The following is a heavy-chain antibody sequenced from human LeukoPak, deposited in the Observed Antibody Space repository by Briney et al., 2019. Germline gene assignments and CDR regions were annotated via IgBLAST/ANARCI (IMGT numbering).Heavy chain of an antibody. V-gene: IGHV3-23*01. CDR3: AKGTLFGEEGN. J-gene: IGHJ4*02. Sequence: GGSLRLSCAASGFTFSSYSMNWVRQAPGKGLEWVSAISGSGGSTYYADSVKGRFTISRDNSKNTLYLQMNSLRAEDTAVYYCAKGTLFGEEGNWGQGTLVTVSS. D-gene: IGHD3-10*01. CDR1: GFTFSSYS. CDR2: ISGSGGST.